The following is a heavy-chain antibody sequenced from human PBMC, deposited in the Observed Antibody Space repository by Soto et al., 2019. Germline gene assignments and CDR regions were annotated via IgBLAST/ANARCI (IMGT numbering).Heavy chain of an antibody. CDR1: GGSIRSNY. Sequence: QVQLQESGPGLAKPSETLSLTCTVSGGSIRSNYWSWIRQPPGKGLEWIGFIYYSGSTDFNPSLKSRVTMSVDMSKNQFSLKLSSVTVADTAVYYCARQTYCGRDCFDAFDIWGRGTMVTVSS. J-gene: IGHJ3*02. CDR3: ARQTYCGRDCFDAFDI. CDR2: IYYSGST. D-gene: IGHD2-21*01. V-gene: IGHV4-59*08.